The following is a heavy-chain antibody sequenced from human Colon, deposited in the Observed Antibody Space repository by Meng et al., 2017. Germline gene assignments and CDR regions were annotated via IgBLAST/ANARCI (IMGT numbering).Heavy chain of an antibody. CDR2: INHNGDT. CDR3: SSLLTLDY. Sequence: QVPLLQWVLGLLNPSETLTLTCAINAGPFSGYYWSWIRQAPGKGLEWIGEINHNGDTHYNPSLKSRVSMSFDTSKKQFSLHLGSVTAADTAVYYCSSLLTLDYWGPGTLVTVSS. J-gene: IGHJ4*02. V-gene: IGHV4-34*02. CDR1: AGPFSGYY. D-gene: IGHD2-15*01.